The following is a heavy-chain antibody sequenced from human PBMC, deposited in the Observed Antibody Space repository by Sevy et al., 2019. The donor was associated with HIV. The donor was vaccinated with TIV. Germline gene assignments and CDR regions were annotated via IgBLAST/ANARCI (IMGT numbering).Heavy chain of an antibody. CDR2: ISHSTNTR. J-gene: IGHJ4*02. Sequence: GGSLRLSCAASGFTFSSFGMNWVRQAPGKGLEWISYISHSTNTRLYAASVTGRFSISRDNARNSLYLQTNSLRAEDTAVYYCARESYFYDTTTFPENDYWGRGTLVTVSS. CDR1: GFTFSSFG. CDR3: ARESYFYDTTTFPENDY. V-gene: IGHV3-48*01. D-gene: IGHD3-22*01.